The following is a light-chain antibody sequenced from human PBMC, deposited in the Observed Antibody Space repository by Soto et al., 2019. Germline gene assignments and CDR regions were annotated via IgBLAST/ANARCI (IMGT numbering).Light chain of an antibody. CDR3: SSYAINSTRV. Sequence: QSVLTQPASVSGSPGQSITISCTGTSSDVGGYNYVSWYQQHPGKAPKLMIYDVNNRPSGVSNRFSGSKSGNTASLSISGLQAEDEADYYCSSYAINSTRVFGGGTKRTVL. CDR1: SSDVGGYNY. CDR2: DVN. V-gene: IGLV2-14*01. J-gene: IGLJ2*01.